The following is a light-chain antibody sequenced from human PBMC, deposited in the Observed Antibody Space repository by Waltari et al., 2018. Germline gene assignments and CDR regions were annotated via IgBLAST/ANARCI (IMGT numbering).Light chain of an antibody. CDR1: QSINRW. Sequence: DIQMTQSPSTLSAFVGERVTITCRASQSINRWVAWYQQKPGQVPKFLIYRGSTLQTGVPSRFSGSGSGTEFNLTSSSLQPDDSATYHCQQYDTYPLTFGGGTKVEIK. J-gene: IGKJ4*01. CDR2: RGS. V-gene: IGKV1-5*03. CDR3: QQYDTYPLT.